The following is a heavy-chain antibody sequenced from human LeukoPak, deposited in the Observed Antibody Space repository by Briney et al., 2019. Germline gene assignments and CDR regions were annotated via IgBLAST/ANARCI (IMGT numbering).Heavy chain of an antibody. Sequence: SETLSLTCTVSGGSISSYYWSWIRQPPGKGLEWIGYIYYSGITNYNPSLKSRVTISVDTSKNQFSLKLSSVTAADTAVYYCARAWYSSGWTFDYWGQGTTVTVSS. CDR1: GGSISSYY. CDR3: ARAWYSSGWTFDY. D-gene: IGHD6-19*01. CDR2: IYYSGIT. J-gene: IGHJ4*02. V-gene: IGHV4-59*01.